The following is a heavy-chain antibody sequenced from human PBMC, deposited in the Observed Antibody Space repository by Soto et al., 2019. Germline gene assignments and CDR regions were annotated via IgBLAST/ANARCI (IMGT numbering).Heavy chain of an antibody. D-gene: IGHD5-12*01. V-gene: IGHV3-23*01. CDR1: GFIFTNYA. J-gene: IGHJ4*02. CDR2: IIARNGDS. CDR3: AKRARDGYNSPIDY. Sequence: EVQLLESGGGLVQPGGSLRLSCAASGFIFTNYAMGWVRQAPGKGLEWVSGIIARNGDSYYAESVKGRFIISRDISKSMLYLQMNSLRAEDAAVYHCAKRARDGYNSPIDYWGQGTLVTVSS.